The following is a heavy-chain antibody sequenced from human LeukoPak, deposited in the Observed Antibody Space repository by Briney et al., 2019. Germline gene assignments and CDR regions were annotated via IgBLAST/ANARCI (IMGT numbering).Heavy chain of an antibody. CDR3: ARGPWEYSSGDC. J-gene: IGHJ4*02. D-gene: IGHD6-19*01. V-gene: IGHV4-59*12. CDR2: FYNSGRS. CDR1: DDSISDYY. Sequence: SETLSLTCTVSDDSISDYYRGWIRQPPGKGLEWIGYFYNSGRSTYNPSLKSRVTISIDTSKNQFSLKLTSVTAADTAVYYCARGPWEYSSGDCWGQGTLVTVSS.